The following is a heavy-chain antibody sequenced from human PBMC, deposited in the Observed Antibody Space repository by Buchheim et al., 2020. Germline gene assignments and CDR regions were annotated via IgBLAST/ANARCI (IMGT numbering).Heavy chain of an antibody. CDR3: ARAIDYTSYSNWYDI. V-gene: IGHV3-74*01. Sequence: EVQLVESGGGLVQPGGSLRLSCAASGFTLSSYWMHWVRQAPGKGLVWVSRINSDGSSTTYADSVKGRFTISRDNAKNTLFLQMNGLGAEDTAVYYCARAIDYTSYSNWYDIWGQGTL. CDR1: GFTLSSYW. CDR2: INSDGSST. D-gene: IGHD3-9*01. J-gene: IGHJ4*02.